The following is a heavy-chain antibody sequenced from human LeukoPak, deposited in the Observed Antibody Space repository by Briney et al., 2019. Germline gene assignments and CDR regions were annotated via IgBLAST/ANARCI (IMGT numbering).Heavy chain of an antibody. V-gene: IGHV3-30*02. D-gene: IGHD6-19*01. CDR1: GFTFSSYG. CDR2: ILYDGSNK. Sequence: QSGGSLRLSCAASGFTFSSYGMHWVRQAPGKGLEWVAFILYDGSNKYYADSVKGRFTISRDNSKNTLYLQMNSLRAEDTAVYYCAKDRIRGVTVAGTGDYWGQRTLVTVPS. CDR3: AKDRIRGVTVAGTGDY. J-gene: IGHJ4*02.